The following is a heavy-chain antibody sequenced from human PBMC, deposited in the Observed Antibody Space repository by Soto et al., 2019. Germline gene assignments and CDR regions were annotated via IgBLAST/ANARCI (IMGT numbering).Heavy chain of an antibody. J-gene: IGHJ6*03. D-gene: IGHD3-10*01. Sequence: GGSLRLSCAASGFIFGNYAMSWVRQAPGKGLEWVSTIGGSGGSTYYADSVKGRFTISRDNSKNTLYLQMNSLRAEDTAVYYCAKEATMVRGYAAYMDVWGKGTTVTVSS. V-gene: IGHV3-23*01. CDR2: IGGSGGST. CDR3: AKEATMVRGYAAYMDV. CDR1: GFIFGNYA.